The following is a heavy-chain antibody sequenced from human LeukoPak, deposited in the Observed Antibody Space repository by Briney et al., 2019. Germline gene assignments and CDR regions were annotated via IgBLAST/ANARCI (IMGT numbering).Heavy chain of an antibody. Sequence: TTSETLSLTCTLSGGSVSSSRFHWGWIRQPPGKGLEWIGNIYYSGSTSYKPSLKSRVTMSLDTPKNQFSLTLRSLTAADTAVYYCATPSGNAFD. CDR2: IYYSGST. J-gene: IGHJ3*02. CDR1: GGSVSSSRFH. V-gene: IGHV4-39*07. D-gene: IGHD3-10*01. CDR3: ATPSGNAFD.